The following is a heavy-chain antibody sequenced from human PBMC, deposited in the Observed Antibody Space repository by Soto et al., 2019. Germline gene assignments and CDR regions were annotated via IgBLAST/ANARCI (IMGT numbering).Heavy chain of an antibody. Sequence: ELQLVETGGGLIQTGGSLSPSCAASGFSISRNSIAGVRQPPGKGLEWVSTTFSGGNTEYAASVKGRCSISRDNYKNTLYLQMDNLRVEDTAVYYCARKPPSAIQGWAFGMDVWGQGTTVSVSS. CDR2: TFSGGNT. V-gene: IGHV3-53*02. J-gene: IGHJ6*02. CDR1: GFSISRNS. CDR3: ARKPPSAIQGWAFGMDV. D-gene: IGHD2-21*01.